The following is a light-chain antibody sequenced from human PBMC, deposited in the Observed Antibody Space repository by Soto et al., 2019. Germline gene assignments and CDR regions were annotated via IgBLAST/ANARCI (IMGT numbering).Light chain of an antibody. Sequence: DIQMTQSPSSVSASVGDRVTITCRASQDIASRFAWYQQKPGKAPKLLIYAASSLQSGVPLRFSGSGSGTHCTLSISSLQPEDFATYYCQQANSFPPLTLGGGTKVEIK. CDR2: AAS. V-gene: IGKV1-12*01. J-gene: IGKJ4*01. CDR3: QQANSFPPLT. CDR1: QDIASR.